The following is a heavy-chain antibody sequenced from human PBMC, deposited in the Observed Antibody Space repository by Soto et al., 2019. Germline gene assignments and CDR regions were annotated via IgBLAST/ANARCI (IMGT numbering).Heavy chain of an antibody. D-gene: IGHD4-17*01. J-gene: IGHJ3*02. CDR1: GYTFTSYG. CDR3: ARENDYGDSTDAFDI. Sequence: ASVKVSCKASGYTFTSYGISWVRQAPGQGLEWMGWLSSYNGNTNYAQKLQGRVTMTTDTSTSTAYMELRSLRSDDTAVYYCARENDYGDSTDAFDIWGQGTMVTVSS. V-gene: IGHV1-18*01. CDR2: LSSYNGNT.